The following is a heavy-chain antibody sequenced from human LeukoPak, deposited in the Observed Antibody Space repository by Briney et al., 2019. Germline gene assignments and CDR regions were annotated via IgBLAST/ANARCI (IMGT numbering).Heavy chain of an antibody. J-gene: IGHJ4*02. CDR1: GFTFSKYA. D-gene: IGHD3-22*01. CDR2: ISSSGGST. Sequence: GGSLRLSCAASGFTFSKYAMTWVRQAPGKGLEWVSGISSSGGSTYYVDSVKGRFTISRDNSKNTLHLQMNSLRAEDTAVYYCAKDRITMIVAGYFDYWGQGTLVTVSS. V-gene: IGHV3-23*01. CDR3: AKDRITMIVAGYFDY.